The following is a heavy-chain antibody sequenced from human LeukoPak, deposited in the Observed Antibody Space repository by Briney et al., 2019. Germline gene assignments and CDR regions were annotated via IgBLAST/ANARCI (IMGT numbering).Heavy chain of an antibody. D-gene: IGHD5-18*01. J-gene: IGHJ4*02. CDR2: IWYDGSNK. CDR3: AKDRSYSYGTDYFDY. Sequence: GGSLRLSCTASGFTFGDYAMSWVRQAPGKGLEWVAVIWYDGSNKYYADSVKGRFTISRDNSKNTLYLQMNSLRAEDTAVYYCAKDRSYSYGTDYFDYWGQGTLVTVSS. V-gene: IGHV3-33*06. CDR1: GFTFGDYA.